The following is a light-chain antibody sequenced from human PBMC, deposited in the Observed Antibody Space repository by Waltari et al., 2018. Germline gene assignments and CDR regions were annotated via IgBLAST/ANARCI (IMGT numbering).Light chain of an antibody. CDR1: QSVLYSSNNKNY. V-gene: IGKV4-1*01. CDR2: WAS. Sequence: DIVMTQSPDSLAVSLGERATINRKSSQSVLYSSNNKNYLAWYQQKPGQPPKLLIYWASTRESGVPDRFSGSGSGTDFALTISSLQAEDVAVYYCQQYYSTPPRTFGQGTKLEIK. J-gene: IGKJ2*01. CDR3: QQYYSTPPRT.